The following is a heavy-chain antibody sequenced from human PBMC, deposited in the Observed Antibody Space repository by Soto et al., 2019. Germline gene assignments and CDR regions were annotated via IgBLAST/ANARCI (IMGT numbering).Heavy chain of an antibody. J-gene: IGHJ6*03. CDR2: IYPGDSDT. Sequence: PGESLKISCKGSGYSFTSYWIGWVRQMPWKGLEWMGIIYPGDSDTRYSPSFQGQVTISADKSISTAYLQWSSLKAPDTALYYCARRPGPHYYYMDAWGKGTTVNVSS. V-gene: IGHV5-51*01. CDR1: GYSFTSYW. CDR3: ARRPGPHYYYMDA.